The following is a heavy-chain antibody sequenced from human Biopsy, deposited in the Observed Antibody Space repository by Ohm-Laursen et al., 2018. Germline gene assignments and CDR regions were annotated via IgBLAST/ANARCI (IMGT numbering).Heavy chain of an antibody. CDR3: ARLTRRGNIIFFDY. Sequence: GTLSLTCSVSGDSVRNNFWTWIRQPPGKTLEWIAYKFYRGTTTYNPSLKGRVIVSVDPPKSQISLKLTSVTASDTAIYYCARLTRRGNIIFFDYWGQGTLVAVSS. CDR2: KFYRGTT. CDR1: GDSVRNNF. V-gene: IGHV4-59*08. D-gene: IGHD1-26*01. J-gene: IGHJ4*02.